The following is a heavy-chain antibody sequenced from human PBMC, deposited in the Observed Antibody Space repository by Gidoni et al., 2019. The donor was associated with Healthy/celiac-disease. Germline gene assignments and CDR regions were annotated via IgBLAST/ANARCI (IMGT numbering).Heavy chain of an antibody. D-gene: IGHD3-9*01. CDR1: GFSLSTSGVG. Sequence: QITLKESGPTLVKPTQTLTLTCPFSGFSLSTSGVGVGWIRQPPGKALEWLALIYWDDDKRYSPSLKSRLTITKDTSKNQVVLTMTNMDPVDTATYYCAHSSPFKLRYFDWLLYYFDYWGQGTLVTVSS. CDR2: IYWDDDK. J-gene: IGHJ4*02. V-gene: IGHV2-5*02. CDR3: AHSSPFKLRYFDWLLYYFDY.